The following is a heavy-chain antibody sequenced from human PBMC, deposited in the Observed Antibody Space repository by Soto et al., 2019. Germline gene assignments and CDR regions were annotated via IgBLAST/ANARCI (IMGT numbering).Heavy chain of an antibody. CDR2: IRSDGTNI. CDR3: ARAPDCSSTSCYYYYYMDV. CDR1: GFTFSSYS. Sequence: GGSLRLSCAASGFTFSSYSMHWVRQAPGKGLEWVSSIRSDGTNIYYADSVKGRFTISRDNAKNSLYLQMNSLRAEDTAVYYCARAPDCSSTSCYYYYYMDVWGKGTTVTVSS. D-gene: IGHD2-2*01. V-gene: IGHV3-21*01. J-gene: IGHJ6*03.